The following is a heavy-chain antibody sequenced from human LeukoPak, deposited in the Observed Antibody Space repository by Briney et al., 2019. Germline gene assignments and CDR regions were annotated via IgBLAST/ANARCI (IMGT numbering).Heavy chain of an antibody. D-gene: IGHD2-8*01. CDR2: INHSGST. CDR3: ARRNIVLTNIDY. V-gene: IGHV4-34*01. Sequence: SETLSLTCAVYGGSLSGYYWSWIRQPPGKGLEWIGEINHSGSTNYNPSLKSRVTISVDTSKNQFSLKLSSVTAADTAVYYCARRNIVLTNIDYWGQGTLVTVSS. J-gene: IGHJ4*02. CDR1: GGSLSGYY.